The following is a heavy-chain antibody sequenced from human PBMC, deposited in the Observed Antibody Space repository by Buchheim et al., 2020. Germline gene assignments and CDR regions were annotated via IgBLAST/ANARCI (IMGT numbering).Heavy chain of an antibody. CDR1: GFTFSSYS. V-gene: IGHV3-48*02. CDR2: ISSSSSTI. D-gene: IGHD2-2*01. J-gene: IGHJ4*02. Sequence: EVQLVESGGGLVQPGGSLRLSCAASGFTFSSYSMNWVRQAPGKGLEWVSYISSSSSTIYYADSVKGRFTISRANAKNSLYLPMNSLRDEDTAVYYCARTYCSSTSCRPRDHDYWGQGTL. CDR3: ARTYCSSTSCRPRDHDY.